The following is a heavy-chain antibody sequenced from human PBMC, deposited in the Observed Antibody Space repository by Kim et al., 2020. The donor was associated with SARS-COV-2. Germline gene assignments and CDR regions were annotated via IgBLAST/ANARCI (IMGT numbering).Heavy chain of an antibody. CDR2: IYNSGST. Sequence: SETLSLTCTVSGGSVSSGSYYWSWIRQPPGKGLEWIGYIYNSGSTNYNPSLKSRVTISVDTSKNQFSLKLSSVTAADTAVYYCARDPSYDILTGSYGMDVWGQGTTVTVSS. D-gene: IGHD3-9*01. V-gene: IGHV4-61*01. J-gene: IGHJ6*02. CDR1: GGSVSSGSYY. CDR3: ARDPSYDILTGSYGMDV.